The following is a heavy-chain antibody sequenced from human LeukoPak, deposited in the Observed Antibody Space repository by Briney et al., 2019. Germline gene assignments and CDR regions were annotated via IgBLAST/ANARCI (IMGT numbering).Heavy chain of an antibody. Sequence: GGSLRLPCATSGSIFATYGIHWVRQAPGKGLEWVAVISYDGSNKFYIDSVKGRFTMSRDSSKNTLYLQMNSLRSDDTAVYYCARDPQRWQQLPHYWYFDLWGRGTLVTVSS. CDR3: ARDPQRWQQLPHYWYFDL. V-gene: IGHV3-30*03. J-gene: IGHJ2*01. D-gene: IGHD5-24*01. CDR1: GSIFATYG. CDR2: ISYDGSNK.